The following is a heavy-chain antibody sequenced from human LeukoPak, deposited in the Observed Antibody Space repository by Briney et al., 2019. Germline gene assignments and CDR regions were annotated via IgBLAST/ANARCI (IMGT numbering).Heavy chain of an antibody. CDR2: IYSGGNT. D-gene: IGHD3-9*01. Sequence: GGSLRLPCAASGFTVSSNYMNWVRQAPGKGLEWVSMIYSGGNTYYTDSVKGRFTISRDNSKNTLDLQMNSLRAEDTAVYYCARPLRGYDILTGSMGAFDIWGQGTMVTVSS. CDR3: ARPLRGYDILTGSMGAFDI. J-gene: IGHJ3*02. V-gene: IGHV3-66*04. CDR1: GFTVSSNY.